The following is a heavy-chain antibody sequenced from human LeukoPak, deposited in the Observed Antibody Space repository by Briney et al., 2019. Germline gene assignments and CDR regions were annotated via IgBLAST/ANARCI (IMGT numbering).Heavy chain of an antibody. J-gene: IGHJ4*02. CDR1: GGSISSNTW. V-gene: IGHV4-4*02. CDR3: ARVRYSSGWYYFDY. CDR2: IYHSGST. D-gene: IGHD6-19*01. Sequence: TSETLSLTCAVSGGSISSNTWWSWVRQPPGKGLEWIGEIYHSGSTNYNPSLKSRVTISVDKSMNQFSLKLSSVTAADTAVYYCARVRYSSGWYYFDYWGQGTLVTVSS.